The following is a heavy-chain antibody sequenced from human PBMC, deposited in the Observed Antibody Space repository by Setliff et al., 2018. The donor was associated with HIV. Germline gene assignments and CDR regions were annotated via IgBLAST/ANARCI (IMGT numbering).Heavy chain of an antibody. D-gene: IGHD7-27*01. V-gene: IGHV3-30*18. Sequence: PGGVPRLSCAASGFTFSSYGMHWVRQAPGKGLEWVSLISYDGSNKYYADSVKGRFSISRDNPKNTVYLQMNSLRAEDTALYYCAKLPHTGDSAYDVWGQGTMVTV. CDR3: AKLPHTGDSAYDV. CDR1: GFTFSSYG. J-gene: IGHJ3*01. CDR2: ISYDGSNK.